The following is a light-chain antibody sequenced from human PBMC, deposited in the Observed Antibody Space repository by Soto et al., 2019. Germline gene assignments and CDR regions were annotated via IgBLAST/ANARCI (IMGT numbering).Light chain of an antibody. CDR1: SSDVGGYNY. J-gene: IGLJ1*01. V-gene: IGLV2-14*01. CDR2: DVS. CDR3: SSFTSSMTNV. Sequence: QSVLTQPASVSGSPGQSITISCTGTSSDVGGYNYVSWYQQHPGKAPKLMIYDVSNRPSGVSNRFSGSKPGNTASLTISGLQAEDEADYFCSSFTSSMTNVFGSGTKVTVL.